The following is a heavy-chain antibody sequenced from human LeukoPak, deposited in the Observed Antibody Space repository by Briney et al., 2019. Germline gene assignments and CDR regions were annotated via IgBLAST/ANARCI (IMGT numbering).Heavy chain of an antibody. D-gene: IGHD3-22*01. J-gene: IGHJ4*02. CDR1: GGSISSSSYY. Sequence: PSETLSLTCTVSGGSISSSSYYWGWIRQPPGKGLEWIGSIYYSGSTYYNPSLKSRATISVDTSKNQFSLKLSSVTAADTAVHYCARHEFDYDSPFDYWGQGTLVTVSS. CDR3: ARHEFDYDSPFDY. V-gene: IGHV4-39*01. CDR2: IYYSGST.